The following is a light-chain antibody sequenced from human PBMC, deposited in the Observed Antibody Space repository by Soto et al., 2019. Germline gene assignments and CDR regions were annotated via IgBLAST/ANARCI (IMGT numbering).Light chain of an antibody. CDR1: QSVSSN. V-gene: IGKV3-15*01. J-gene: IGKJ2*01. Sequence: EIVMTQSPATLSVSPGERATLSCRASQSVSSNLAWYQQKPGQAPWLLIYGASTRATGIPARFSGRGSGTEFTLTISSLQSEDCAVYYCQQCNDWPHTFGQGTKLEIK. CDR3: QQCNDWPHT. CDR2: GAS.